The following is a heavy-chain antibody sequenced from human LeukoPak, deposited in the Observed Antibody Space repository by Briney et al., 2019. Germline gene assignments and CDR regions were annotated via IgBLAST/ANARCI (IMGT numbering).Heavy chain of an antibody. V-gene: IGHV3-30*02. CDR1: GFTFSSYG. CDR3: ARGVTPDQFLIGDGLDI. CDR2: IRYDRSNK. J-gene: IGHJ3*02. Sequence: GGSLRLSCAASGFTFSSYGMHWVRQAPGKGLEWVAFIRYDRSNKYYADSVKGRFTISRDNSMNTLHLQMNSLRPEDTAVYYCARGVTPDQFLIGDGLDIWGQGTTVAVSS. D-gene: IGHD2-15*01.